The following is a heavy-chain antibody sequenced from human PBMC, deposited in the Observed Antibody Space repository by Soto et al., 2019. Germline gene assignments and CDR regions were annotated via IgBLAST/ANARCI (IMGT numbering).Heavy chain of an antibody. CDR3: AKAQAMIVVVIDAFDI. Sequence: EVQLLESGGGLVQPGGSLRLSCAASGFTFSSYAMSWVRQAPGKGLEWVSAISGSGGSTYYADSVKGRFTISRDNSKNPLYMQMNCLRAEDTAVYYCAKAQAMIVVVIDAFDIWGQGTMVTVSS. J-gene: IGHJ3*02. CDR1: GFTFSSYA. V-gene: IGHV3-23*01. D-gene: IGHD3-22*01. CDR2: ISGSGGST.